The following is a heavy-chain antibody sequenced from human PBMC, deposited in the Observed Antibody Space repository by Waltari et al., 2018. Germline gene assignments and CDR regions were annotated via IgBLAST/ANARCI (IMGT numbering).Heavy chain of an antibody. CDR3: AKDQKITGATAFDY. J-gene: IGHJ4*02. D-gene: IGHD1-20*01. Sequence: QVQLLESGGGVVQPGRSLRLSCAASGFPFSTFAMTLVLQSPGKGLEWVAVISYDSVNKFYADSVKGRFTIYRDNSKNTLYLQLNSLTAEDTAVYYCAKDQKITGATAFDYWGQGTKVTVSS. CDR1: GFPFSTFA. V-gene: IGHV3-30*18. CDR2: ISYDSVNK.